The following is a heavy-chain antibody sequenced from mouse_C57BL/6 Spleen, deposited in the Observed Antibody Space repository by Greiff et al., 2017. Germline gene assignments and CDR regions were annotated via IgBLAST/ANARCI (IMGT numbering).Heavy chain of an antibody. CDR3: TTSNLDYGYAWFAY. J-gene: IGHJ3*01. V-gene: IGHV14-4*01. D-gene: IGHD2-2*01. CDR1: GFNIKDDY. Sequence: EVKLQESGAELVRPGASVKLSCTASGFNIKDDYMHWVKQRPEQGLEWIGWIDPENGDTEYASKFQGKATITADTSSNTAYLQLSSLTSEDTAVYYCTTSNLDYGYAWFAYWGQGTLVTVSA. CDR2: IDPENGDT.